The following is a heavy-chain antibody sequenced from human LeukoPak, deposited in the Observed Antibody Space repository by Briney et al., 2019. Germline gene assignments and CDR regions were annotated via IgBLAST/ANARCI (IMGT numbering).Heavy chain of an antibody. CDR1: GGSISSGSYY. Sequence: SETLSLTCTVSGGSISSGSYYWSWIRQPAGKGLEWIGRIYTSGSTNYNPSLKSRVTISVDTSKNQFSLKLSSVTAADTAVYYCARDIEGLYCSSTSCYTSWFDPWGQGTLVTVSS. CDR2: IYTSGST. J-gene: IGHJ5*02. V-gene: IGHV4-61*02. D-gene: IGHD2-2*02. CDR3: ARDIEGLYCSSTSCYTSWFDP.